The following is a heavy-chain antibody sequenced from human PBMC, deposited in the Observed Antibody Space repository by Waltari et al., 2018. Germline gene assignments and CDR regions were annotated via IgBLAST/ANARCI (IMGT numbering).Heavy chain of an antibody. Sequence: QVQLVQSGAEVKKPGASVKVSCKASGYTFTGYYMHWVRQAPGQGLEWMGRINPNTGDTNYAQKFQGRVTTTRDTSISTAYMELSSLRSDDTAVYYCARDGGYSTDFDYWGQGTLVTVSS. CDR3: ARDGGYSTDFDY. CDR1: GYTFTGYY. J-gene: IGHJ4*02. D-gene: IGHD5-12*01. V-gene: IGHV1-2*06. CDR2: INPNTGDT.